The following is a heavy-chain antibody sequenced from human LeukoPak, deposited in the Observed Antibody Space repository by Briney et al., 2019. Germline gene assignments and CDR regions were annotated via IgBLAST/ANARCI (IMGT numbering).Heavy chain of an antibody. D-gene: IGHD5-12*01. CDR2: IYSDGST. J-gene: IGHJ4*02. CDR3: ARPAVYGGYGYFHF. CDR1: GFTVSSNY. V-gene: IGHV3-66*04. Sequence: GGSLRLSCTAAGFTVSSNYMNWVRQAPEKGLECVSVIYSDGSTYYADSVKGRFTISRDNSKNTSYLQMNSLRAEDMAVYYCARPAVYGGYGYFHFWGQGTLVTVSS.